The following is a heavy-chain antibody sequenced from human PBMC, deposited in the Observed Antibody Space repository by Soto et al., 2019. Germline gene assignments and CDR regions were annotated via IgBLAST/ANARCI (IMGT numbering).Heavy chain of an antibody. CDR1: GFTFSSYA. D-gene: IGHD3-10*01. Sequence: QSGGSLRLSCAASGFTFSSYAMSWVRQAPGKGLEWVSAISGSGGSTYYADSVKGRFTISRDNSKNTLYLQMNSLRAEDTAVYYCAKDYSPGQRLNYYGSGSSFDYWGQGTLVTVSS. V-gene: IGHV3-23*01. J-gene: IGHJ4*02. CDR2: ISGSGGST. CDR3: AKDYSPGQRLNYYGSGSSFDY.